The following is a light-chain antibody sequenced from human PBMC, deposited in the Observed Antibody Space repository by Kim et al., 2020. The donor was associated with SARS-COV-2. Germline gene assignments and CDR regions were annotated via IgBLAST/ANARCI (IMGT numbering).Light chain of an antibody. Sequence: QSALTQPASVSGSPGQSITISCTGTSSDVGSYNLVSWYQQHPGKAPKLMIYEVSKRPSGVSNRFSGSKSGNTASLTISGLQAEDEADYYCCSYVVFGGGNQLTVL. J-gene: IGLJ2*01. V-gene: IGLV2-23*02. CDR2: EVS. CDR3: CSYVV. CDR1: SSDVGSYNL.